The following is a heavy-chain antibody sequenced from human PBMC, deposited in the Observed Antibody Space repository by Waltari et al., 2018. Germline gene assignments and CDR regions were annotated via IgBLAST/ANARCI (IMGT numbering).Heavy chain of an antibody. V-gene: IGHV1-69*01. CDR1: GGTFSSYA. CDR2: IIPIFGTA. D-gene: IGHD2-2*01. CDR3: ARVRGLVVVPAAAFDY. Sequence: QVQLVQSGAEVKKPGSSVTVSCKASGGTFSSYALSWVRQAPGQGLEWMGGIIPIFGTANYAQKFQGRVTITADESTSTAYMELSSLRSEDTAVYYCARVRGLVVVPAAAFDYWGQGTLVTVSS. J-gene: IGHJ4*02.